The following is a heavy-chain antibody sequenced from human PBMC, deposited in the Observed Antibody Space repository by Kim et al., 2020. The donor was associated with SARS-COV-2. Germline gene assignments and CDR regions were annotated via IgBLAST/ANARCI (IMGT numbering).Heavy chain of an antibody. J-gene: IGHJ6*02. Sequence: ASGKVSCKASGDTFTSYGIRWVRQAPRQGLEWMGRIRAYNGNTDYAQRIKGRVTMTTDTSTITAYMELRSLRSDDTAVYYCARVVRGVIPYYYYGMDVWG. CDR1: GDTFTSYG. CDR3: ARVVRGVIPYYYYGMDV. CDR2: IRAYNGNT. V-gene: IGHV1-18*04. D-gene: IGHD3-10*02.